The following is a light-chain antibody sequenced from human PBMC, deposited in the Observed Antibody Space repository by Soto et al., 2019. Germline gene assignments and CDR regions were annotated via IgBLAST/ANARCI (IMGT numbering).Light chain of an antibody. V-gene: IGKV1-5*01. CDR3: QQYNSYST. CDR1: QSISSW. Sequence: DIQMTQSPSTLYASVGDRVTIPCRASQSISSWLAWYQQKPGKAPKLLIYDASSLESGVPSRSSGSGSGTEFTLTISSLQPDDFATDYCQQYNSYSTFGQGTKVDIK. J-gene: IGKJ1*01. CDR2: DAS.